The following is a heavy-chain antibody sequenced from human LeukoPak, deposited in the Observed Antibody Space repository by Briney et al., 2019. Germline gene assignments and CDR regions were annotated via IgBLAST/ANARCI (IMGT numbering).Heavy chain of an antibody. V-gene: IGHV1-69*13. CDR1: GGTFSSYA. Sequence: ASVKVSCKASGGTFSSYAISWVRQTPGQGLAWMGGIIPIFGTANYAQKFQGRVTITADESTSTAYMELSSLRSEDTAVYYCARDGRYSGYDFEYWGQGTLVTVSS. CDR2: IIPIFGTA. J-gene: IGHJ4*02. D-gene: IGHD5-12*01. CDR3: ARDGRYSGYDFEY.